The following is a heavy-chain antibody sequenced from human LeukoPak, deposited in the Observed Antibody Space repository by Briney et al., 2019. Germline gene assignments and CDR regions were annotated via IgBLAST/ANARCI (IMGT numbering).Heavy chain of an antibody. J-gene: IGHJ4*02. CDR2: ISVDGGER. D-gene: IGHD6-13*01. CDR1: GFTFNDYG. Sequence: PGGSLRLSCAASGFTFNDYGMHWVRQAPGKGLEWVAVISVDGGERYYADSVKGRFSISRDNSKNTLYLQMNSLRAEDTAVYYCARDRLSSSWYGFDYWGQGTLVTVSS. CDR3: ARDRLSSSWYGFDY. V-gene: IGHV3-30*03.